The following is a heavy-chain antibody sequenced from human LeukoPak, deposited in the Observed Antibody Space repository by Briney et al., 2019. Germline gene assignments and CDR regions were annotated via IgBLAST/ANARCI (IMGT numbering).Heavy chain of an antibody. CDR2: IYSGGST. D-gene: IGHD1-1*01. CDR3: ARDPWN. J-gene: IGHJ4*02. CDR1: GFTFSSYA. Sequence: GGSLRLSCAASGFTFSSYAMSWVRQAPGKGLEWVSVIYSGGSTYYADSVKGRFTISRDNSKNTLYLQMNSLRSEDTAVYYCARDPWNWGQGTLVTVSS. V-gene: IGHV3-53*05.